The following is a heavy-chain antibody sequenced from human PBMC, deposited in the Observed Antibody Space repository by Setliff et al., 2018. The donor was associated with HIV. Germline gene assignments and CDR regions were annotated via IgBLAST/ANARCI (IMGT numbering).Heavy chain of an antibody. CDR3: AVTTMSHDL. D-gene: IGHD1-1*01. V-gene: IGHV4-39*07. Sequence: SETLSLTCTVSGGSISTSTYYWGWIRQPPGKGLEWIGSIYYSVTTYYNPSLKSRVTISIDPSKKQVSLNLTSLTAADTAVYYCAVTTMSHDLWGPGTLVTVSS. CDR2: IYYSVTT. J-gene: IGHJ5*02. CDR1: GGSISTSTYY.